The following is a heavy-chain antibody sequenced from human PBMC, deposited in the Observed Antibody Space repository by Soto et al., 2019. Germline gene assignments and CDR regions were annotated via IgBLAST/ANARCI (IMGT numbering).Heavy chain of an antibody. CDR2: IYPGDSDT. CDR1: GYSFTSHW. D-gene: IGHD6-19*01. CDR3: AKYSGWYRDAFDI. J-gene: IGHJ3*02. V-gene: IGHV5-51*01. Sequence: GESLKISCKGSGYSFTSHWIGWVRQMPGKGLEWMGIIYPGDSDTRYSPSFQGQVTISADKSISTAYLQWSSLKASDTAMYYCAKYSGWYRDAFDIWGQGTMVTVSS.